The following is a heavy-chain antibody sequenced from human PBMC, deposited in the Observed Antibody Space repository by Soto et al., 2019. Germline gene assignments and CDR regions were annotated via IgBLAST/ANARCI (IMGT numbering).Heavy chain of an antibody. Sequence: QVQLVQSGAEVKKPGASVKVSCKASGYTFTSYAMHWVRQAPGQRLEWMGWINAGNGNTKYSQKFQGRVTITRDTSASTAYMELSSLRSDDTAVYYCARGGRWLQPYDYWGQGTLVTVSS. CDR2: INAGNGNT. CDR3: ARGGRWLQPYDY. D-gene: IGHD4-17*01. V-gene: IGHV1-3*01. CDR1: GYTFTSYA. J-gene: IGHJ4*02.